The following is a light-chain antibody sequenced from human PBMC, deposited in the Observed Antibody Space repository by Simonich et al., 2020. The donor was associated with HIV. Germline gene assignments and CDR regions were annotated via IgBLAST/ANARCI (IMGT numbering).Light chain of an antibody. V-gene: IGKV3-15*01. Sequence: EIVMTQSLATLSVSPGERATLSCRASQSVSSNLAWYQQKPGQAPRLLIYGASTRATGIPARFSGSGSGTEFTLTISSLQSEDFAVYYCQQYNKWPPWTFGQGTKVEI. CDR2: GAS. CDR1: QSVSSN. CDR3: QQYNKWPPWT. J-gene: IGKJ1*01.